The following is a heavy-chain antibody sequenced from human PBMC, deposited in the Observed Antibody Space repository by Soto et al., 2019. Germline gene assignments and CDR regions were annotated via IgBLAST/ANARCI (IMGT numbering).Heavy chain of an antibody. Sequence: GGSLRLSCAASGFTFSSYWMHWVRQAPGKGLVWVSRINSDGSSITYADSVKGRFTISRDNAKNTLYLQMNSLRDEDTAVYYCVRGSSGWYGVDSWGQGTLVTVSS. CDR1: GFTFSSYW. D-gene: IGHD6-19*01. CDR2: INSDGSSI. J-gene: IGHJ4*02. V-gene: IGHV3-74*01. CDR3: VRGSSGWYGVDS.